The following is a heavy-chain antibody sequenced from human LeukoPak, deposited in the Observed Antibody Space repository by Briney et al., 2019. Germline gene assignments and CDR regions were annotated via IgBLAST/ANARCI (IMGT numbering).Heavy chain of an antibody. CDR1: GFTVSTHY. J-gene: IGHJ4*02. V-gene: IGHV3-66*01. D-gene: IGHD4-23*01. CDR3: ARDSGTTVGYFDY. Sequence: GGSLRLSCAASGFTVSTHYMSWVRQAPGRGLEWVSVIYSGGNTYYADSVKGRFTISRDNSKNTLYLQMNSLRADDTAVYYCARDSGTTVGYFDYWGQGTLVTVSS. CDR2: IYSGGNT.